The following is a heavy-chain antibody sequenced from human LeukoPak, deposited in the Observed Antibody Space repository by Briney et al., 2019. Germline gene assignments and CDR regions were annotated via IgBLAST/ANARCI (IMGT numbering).Heavy chain of an antibody. CDR2: ISSSGSTI. Sequence: PGGSLRLSCAASGFTFSDYYMSWIRQAPGKGLEWVSYISSSGSTIYYADSVKGRFTISRDNAKNSLYLQMNSLRAEDTAVYYCARVTYYDFWSGSGNWFDPWGQGTLVTVSS. J-gene: IGHJ5*02. CDR3: ARVTYYDFWSGSGNWFDP. CDR1: GFTFSDYY. V-gene: IGHV3-11*01. D-gene: IGHD3-3*01.